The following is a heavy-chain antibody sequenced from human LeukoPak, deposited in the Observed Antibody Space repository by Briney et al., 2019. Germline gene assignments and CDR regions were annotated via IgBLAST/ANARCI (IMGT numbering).Heavy chain of an antibody. CDR1: GGSISSGDYY. D-gene: IGHD3-16*02. J-gene: IGHJ5*02. Sequence: SQTLSLTCTVSGGSISSGDYYWSWIRQPPGKGLEWIGYIYYSGSTYYNSSLKSRVTISVDTSKNQFSLKLSSVTAADTAVYYCARAGDYVWGSYRSWGQGTLVTVSS. V-gene: IGHV4-30-4*08. CDR3: ARAGDYVWGSYRS. CDR2: IYYSGST.